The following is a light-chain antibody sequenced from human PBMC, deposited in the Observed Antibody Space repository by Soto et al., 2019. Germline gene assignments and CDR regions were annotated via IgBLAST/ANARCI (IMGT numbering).Light chain of an antibody. V-gene: IGKV1-5*01. Sequence: DIQMTQSPSTLSASVGDRVTITCRASQSISSWLAWYQQKPGKDTKLLIYDASSLESGVQSRFSGSGSGTELTLTISSLQPDDFATYYCQQYNSYSITFGQGTRLEIK. J-gene: IGKJ5*01. CDR2: DAS. CDR3: QQYNSYSIT. CDR1: QSISSW.